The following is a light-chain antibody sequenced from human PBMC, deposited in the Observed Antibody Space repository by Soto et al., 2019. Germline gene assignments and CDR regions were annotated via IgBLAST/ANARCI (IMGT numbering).Light chain of an antibody. CDR2: EFS. J-gene: IGLJ1*01. CDR3: SSYAGSNTPLYV. V-gene: IGLV2-14*01. CDR1: SSDVGGYNY. Sequence: QSALTQPASVSGSPGQSITISCTGTSSDVGGYNYVSWYQQFPDKAPKLMIFEFSNRPSGVSNRFSGSKSGNTASLTISGLQAEDEADYYCSSYAGSNTPLYVFGTGTKVTVL.